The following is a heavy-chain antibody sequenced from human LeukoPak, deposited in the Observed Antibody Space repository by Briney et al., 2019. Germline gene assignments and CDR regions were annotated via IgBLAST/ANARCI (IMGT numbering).Heavy chain of an antibody. CDR2: VYPRDSDT. CDR3: VRQIAVAGRTTSEYWYYIDG. Sequence: GESLKISCQASGYTFDRSWIGWVRQMPGKGFQWLGIVYPRDSDTRYSPSVQGHVTITADPSIDTAYLQWRSLRASDTANYFCVRQIAVAGRTTSEYWYYIDGWGKGTAVTVSS. D-gene: IGHD6-19*01. J-gene: IGHJ6*03. CDR1: GYTFDRSW. V-gene: IGHV5-51*01.